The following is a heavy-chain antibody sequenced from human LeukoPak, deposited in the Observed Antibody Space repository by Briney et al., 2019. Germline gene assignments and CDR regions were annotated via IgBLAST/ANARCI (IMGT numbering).Heavy chain of an antibody. D-gene: IGHD1-26*01. CDR2: ISAYNGNT. Sequence: ASVKVSCKASGYTVTSYGISWVRQAPGQGLEWMGWISAYNGNTNYAQKLQGRVTMTTDTSTSTAYMELRSLRSDDTAVYYCAIKWQWELTEDYWGQGTLVTVSS. J-gene: IGHJ4*02. V-gene: IGHV1-18*01. CDR1: GYTVTSYG. CDR3: AIKWQWELTEDY.